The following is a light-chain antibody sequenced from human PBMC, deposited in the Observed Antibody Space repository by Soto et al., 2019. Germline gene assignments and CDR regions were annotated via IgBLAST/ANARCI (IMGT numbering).Light chain of an antibody. Sequence: DIQMTQSPSTLSASVGDRVTITCRASQSISSWLAWYQQKPGKAPKLLIYDASSLESGVPSRFSGSGSGTDFTLTISSLQPDDFATYYCQQYNSYSTWTFCQGTKVDIX. J-gene: IGKJ1*01. V-gene: IGKV1-5*01. CDR2: DAS. CDR3: QQYNSYSTWT. CDR1: QSISSW.